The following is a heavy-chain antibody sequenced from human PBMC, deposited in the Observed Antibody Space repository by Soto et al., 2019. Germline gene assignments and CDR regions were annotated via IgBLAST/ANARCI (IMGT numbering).Heavy chain of an antibody. J-gene: IGHJ3*02. V-gene: IGHV1-69*13. CDR2: IIPIFGTA. Sequence: VASVKVSCKASGGTFSSYAISWVRQAPGQGLEWMGGIIPIFGTANYAQKFQGRVTITADESTSTAYMELSSLRSEDTAVYYCAEAYVGGYGYPYPVAFEIWGQGSMV. CDR1: GGTFSSYA. D-gene: IGHD2-21*02. CDR3: AEAYVGGYGYPYPVAFEI.